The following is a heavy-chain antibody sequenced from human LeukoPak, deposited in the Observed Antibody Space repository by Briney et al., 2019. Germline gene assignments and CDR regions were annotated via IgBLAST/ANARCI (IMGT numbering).Heavy chain of an antibody. CDR2: IIPILGIA. CDR3: ARDRTVVGYNWNYGPPKSVYGMDV. V-gene: IGHV1-69*04. Sequence: GASVKVSCKASGYTFTGYYMHWGRQAPGQGLEWMGRIIPILGIANYAQKFQGRVTITADKSTSTAYMELSSLRSEDTAVYYCARDRTVVGYNWNYGPPKSVYGMDVWGQGTTVTVSS. J-gene: IGHJ6*02. CDR1: GYTFTGYY. D-gene: IGHD1-7*01.